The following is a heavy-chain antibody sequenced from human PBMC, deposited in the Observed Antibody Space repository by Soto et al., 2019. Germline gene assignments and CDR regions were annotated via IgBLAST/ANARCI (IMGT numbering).Heavy chain of an antibody. Sequence: QVQLVQSGAEVKKPGASMKVSCKASGYTFTGYYMHWVRQAPGQGLEWMGWINPNSGGTNYAQKFQGRVTMNRDTSISAAYMELSRLRSDDTAVYYCARGGDDNYYDSSGYYYYYYGMDVWGQGTTVTVSS. CDR2: INPNSGGT. CDR1: GYTFTGYY. D-gene: IGHD3-22*01. V-gene: IGHV1-2*02. J-gene: IGHJ6*02. CDR3: ARGGDDNYYDSSGYYYYYYGMDV.